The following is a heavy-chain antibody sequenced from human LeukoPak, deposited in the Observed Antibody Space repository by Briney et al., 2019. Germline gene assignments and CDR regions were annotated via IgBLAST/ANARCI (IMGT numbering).Heavy chain of an antibody. V-gene: IGHV4-39*01. Sequence: PSETLSLTCTVSGGSISSSSYYWGWIRQPPGKELEWIGSIYYSGSTYYNPSLKSRVTISVDTSKNQFSLKLSSVTAADTAVYYCASRTKGGYCSSTSCPNWFDPWGQGTLVTVSS. CDR2: IYYSGST. D-gene: IGHD2-2*01. CDR1: GGSISSSSYY. CDR3: ASRTKGGYCSSTSCPNWFDP. J-gene: IGHJ5*02.